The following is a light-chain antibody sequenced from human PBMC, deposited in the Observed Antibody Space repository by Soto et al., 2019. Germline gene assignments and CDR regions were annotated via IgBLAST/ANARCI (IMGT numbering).Light chain of an antibody. J-gene: IGKJ2*01. CDR1: QSVGGN. CDR3: QQYSDWPPYT. V-gene: IGKV3-15*01. Sequence: ETVMTQSPVTLSVSPGERATLSCRASQSVGGNVAWYQQKPGQAPRLLLYATSTRATGIPARFSGSGSRTEFTLTISSLQSEDSAVYFCQQYSDWPPYTFGQGTKLAIK. CDR2: ATS.